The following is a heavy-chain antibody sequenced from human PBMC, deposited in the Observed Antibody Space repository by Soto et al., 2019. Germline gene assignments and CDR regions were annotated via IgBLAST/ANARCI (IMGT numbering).Heavy chain of an antibody. V-gene: IGHV1-69*01. Sequence: QVQLVQSGAEVKKPGSSVKVSCKASGGTFSSYAISWVRQAPGQGLEWMGGIITIFGTANYAQKFQGRVRLTSDDSTITAELELSRLRSEDTAVYYCARGDTALGPWGQGTLVTVSS. CDR3: ARGDTALGP. D-gene: IGHD5-18*01. J-gene: IGHJ5*02. CDR2: IITIFGTA. CDR1: GGTFSSYA.